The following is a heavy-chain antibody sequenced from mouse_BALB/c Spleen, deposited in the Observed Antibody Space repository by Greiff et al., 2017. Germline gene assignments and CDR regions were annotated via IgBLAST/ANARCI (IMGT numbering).Heavy chain of an antibody. CDR2: IYPGNVNT. Sequence: QVQLQQSGPELVKPGASVRISCKASGYTFTSYYIHWVKQRPGQGLEWIGWIYPGNVNTKYNEKFKGKATLTADKSSSTAYMQLSSLTSEDSAVYYCAGSDGYYGGSWFAYWGQGTLVTVSA. CDR1: GYTFTSYY. J-gene: IGHJ3*01. CDR3: AGSDGYYGGSWFAY. D-gene: IGHD2-3*01. V-gene: IGHV1S56*01.